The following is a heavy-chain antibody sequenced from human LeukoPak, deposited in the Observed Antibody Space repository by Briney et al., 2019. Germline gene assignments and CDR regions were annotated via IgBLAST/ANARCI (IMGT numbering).Heavy chain of an antibody. D-gene: IGHD2-15*01. J-gene: IGHJ4*02. CDR2: INHSGST. Sequence: PSETLSLTCAVYGGSFSGYYWSWIRQPPGKGLEWIGEINHSGSTNYNPSLKSRVTISVDTSKNQFSLKLSSVTAADTAVYYCARRALGYCSGGSCYSRSAPFDYWGQGTLVTVSS. V-gene: IGHV4-34*01. CDR3: ARRALGYCSGGSCYSRSAPFDY. CDR1: GGSFSGYY.